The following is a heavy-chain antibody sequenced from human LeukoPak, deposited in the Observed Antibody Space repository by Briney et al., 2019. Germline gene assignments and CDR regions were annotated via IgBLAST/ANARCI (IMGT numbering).Heavy chain of an antibody. J-gene: IGHJ3*02. Sequence: GGSLRLSCAASGFTFSGYDMNWVRQAPGKGLEWVSLIYSDGRTYYADSVKGRFTISRDNAKNSLYLQMNSLRAEDTAVYYCARDRRYFDWLSVRAFDIWGQGTMVTVSS. V-gene: IGHV3-53*01. CDR3: ARDRRYFDWLSVRAFDI. D-gene: IGHD3-9*01. CDR2: IYSDGRT. CDR1: GFTFSGYD.